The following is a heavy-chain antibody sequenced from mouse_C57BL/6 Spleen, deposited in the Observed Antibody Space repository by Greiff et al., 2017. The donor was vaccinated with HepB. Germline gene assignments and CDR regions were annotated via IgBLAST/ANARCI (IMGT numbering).Heavy chain of an antibody. D-gene: IGHD1-1*02. Sequence: VKLQQPGTELVKPGASVKLSCKASGYTFTSYWMHWVKQRPGQGLEWIGNINPSNGGTNYNEKFKSKATLTVDKSSSTAYMQLSSLTSEDSAVYYCARPYGRGSYYFDYWGQGTTLTVSS. CDR2: INPSNGGT. V-gene: IGHV1-53*01. J-gene: IGHJ2*01. CDR1: GYTFTSYW. CDR3: ARPYGRGSYYFDY.